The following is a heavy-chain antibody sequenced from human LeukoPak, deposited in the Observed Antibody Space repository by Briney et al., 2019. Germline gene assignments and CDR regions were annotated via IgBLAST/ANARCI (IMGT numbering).Heavy chain of an antibody. D-gene: IGHD6-19*01. CDR1: GFTFSSYW. V-gene: IGHV3-7*02. Sequence: GGSLRLSCAASGFTFSSYWMTWVRQAPGKGLEWVANIKQDGSEKYYVDSVKGRFTISRDNAKSTLYLQMNSLRAEDTAVYYCATDGRSSGWYGFDYWGQGILVTVSS. CDR2: IKQDGSEK. J-gene: IGHJ4*02. CDR3: ATDGRSSGWYGFDY.